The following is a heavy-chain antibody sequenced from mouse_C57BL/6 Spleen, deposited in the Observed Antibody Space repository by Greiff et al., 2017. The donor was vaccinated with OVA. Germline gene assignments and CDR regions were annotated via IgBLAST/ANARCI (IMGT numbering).Heavy chain of an antibody. J-gene: IGHJ3*01. CDR1: GYSFTGYY. D-gene: IGHD2-4*01. CDR2: INPSTGGT. Sequence: EVQLVESGPELVKPGASVKISCKASGYSFTGYYMNWVKQSPEKSLEWIGEINPSTGGTTYNQKFKAKATLTVDKSSSTAYMQLKSLTSEDSAVYYCARIYDYAAGFAYWGQGTLVTVSA. V-gene: IGHV1-42*01. CDR3: ARIYDYAAGFAY.